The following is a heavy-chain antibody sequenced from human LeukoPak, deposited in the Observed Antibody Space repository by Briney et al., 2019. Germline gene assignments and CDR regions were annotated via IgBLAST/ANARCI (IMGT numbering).Heavy chain of an antibody. V-gene: IGHV1-2*02. CDR1: GYTFTGYY. D-gene: IGHD1-26*01. Sequence: ASVKVSCKASGYTFTGYYMNWGRQAPGQGVEWRGWINHNSGGTNYEKKFQGRVTMTRDTYISTTYMELSRLRSDDTAVYSCARDLGFWELLWWFDPWGQGTLVTVSS. CDR2: INHNSGGT. J-gene: IGHJ5*02. CDR3: ARDLGFWELLWWFDP.